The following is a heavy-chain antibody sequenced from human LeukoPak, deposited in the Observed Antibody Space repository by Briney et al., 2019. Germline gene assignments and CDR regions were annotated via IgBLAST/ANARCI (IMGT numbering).Heavy chain of an antibody. D-gene: IGHD6-13*01. Sequence: GGSLRLSCAASGFTFDDYGMSWVRQAPGKGLEWVSGINWNGGSTGYAYSVNGRFTISRDNAKNSLYMKMNSLRAEDTALYYCASHSSSWYGWFDPWGQGTLVTVSS. V-gene: IGHV3-20*04. CDR3: ASHSSSWYGWFDP. CDR2: INWNGGST. CDR1: GFTFDDYG. J-gene: IGHJ5*02.